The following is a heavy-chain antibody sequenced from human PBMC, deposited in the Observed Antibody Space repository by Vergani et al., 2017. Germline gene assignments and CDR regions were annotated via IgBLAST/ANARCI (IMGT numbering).Heavy chain of an antibody. CDR1: GGSFSGYY. CDR3: ARAFVRRSSWYYFDY. J-gene: IGHJ4*02. CDR2: INHSGST. V-gene: IGHV4-34*01. Sequence: QVQLQQWGAGLLKPSETLSLTCAVYGGSFSGYYWSWIRQPPGKGLEWIGEINHSGSTNYNPSLKSRVTISVDTSKNQFSLKLSSVTAADTAVYYCARAFVRRSSWYYFDYWGQGTLVTVSS. D-gene: IGHD6-13*01.